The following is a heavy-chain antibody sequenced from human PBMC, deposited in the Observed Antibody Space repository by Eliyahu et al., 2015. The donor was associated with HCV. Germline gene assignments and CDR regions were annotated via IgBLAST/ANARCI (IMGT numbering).Heavy chain of an antibody. CDR2: FDHSGST. D-gene: IGHD2-21*02. CDR1: GYSXSXGYY. V-gene: IGHV4-38-2*01. CDR3: CCGGDLYNWFDP. Sequence: QVQLQESGPGLVKPSETLSLTCVVSGYSXSXGYYWGWIRQPPGKGLEWXGSFDHSGSTYYNPSLKSRVTISVDTSKNQFSLKLSSVTAADTAVYYCCCGGDLYNWFDPWGQGTLVTVSS. J-gene: IGHJ5*02.